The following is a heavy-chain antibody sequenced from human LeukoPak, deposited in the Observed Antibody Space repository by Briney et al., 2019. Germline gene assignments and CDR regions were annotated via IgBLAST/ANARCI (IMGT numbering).Heavy chain of an antibody. CDR3: ARDLQYSSSSKGGY. CDR1: GYTFTGYY. CDR2: INPNSGGT. D-gene: IGHD6-6*01. J-gene: IGHJ4*02. V-gene: IGHV1-2*02. Sequence: ASVKVXCKASGYTFTGYYMHWVRQAPGQGLEWMGWINPNSGGTNYAQKFQGRVTMTRDTSISTAYMELSRLRSDDTAVYYCARDLQYSSSSKGGYWGQGTLVTVSS.